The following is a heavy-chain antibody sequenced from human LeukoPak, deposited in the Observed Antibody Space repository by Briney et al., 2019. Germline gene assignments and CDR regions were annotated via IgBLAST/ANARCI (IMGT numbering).Heavy chain of an antibody. CDR3: ARGRSLNYYDSSGYFLYYFDY. D-gene: IGHD3-22*01. CDR2: INPNSGGT. J-gene: IGHJ4*02. CDR1: GGTFSSYA. Sequence: ASVKVSCKASGGTFSSYAISWVRQAPGQGLEWMGWINPNSGGTNYAQKLQGWVTMTRDTSISTAYMELSRLKSDDTAVYYCARGRSLNYYDSSGYFLYYFDYWGQGTLVTVSS. V-gene: IGHV1-2*04.